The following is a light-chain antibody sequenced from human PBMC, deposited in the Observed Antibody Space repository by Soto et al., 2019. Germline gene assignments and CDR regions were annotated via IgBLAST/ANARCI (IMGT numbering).Light chain of an antibody. CDR1: QGISSY. V-gene: IGKV1-9*01. CDR3: QRVNSYPYT. J-gene: IGKJ2*01. CDR2: AAS. Sequence: IQLTQSPSSLSASVGDIVTITCRASQGISSYLAWYQQKPGQSPKLLIYAASTLQGGVPSRFSGSGSGTDFTLAISSLQPEDFATYYCQRVNSYPYTFGQGTNLEIK.